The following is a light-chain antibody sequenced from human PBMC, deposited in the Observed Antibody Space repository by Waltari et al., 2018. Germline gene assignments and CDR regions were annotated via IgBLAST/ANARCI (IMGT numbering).Light chain of an antibody. Sequence: QSALTQPASVSGSPGQSITISCTGTSSDIGFYNYVSLYQQHPGKAPKLMIFDVSERPSGVSNRFSGSKSGNTASLTISGLQAEDESDYYCNSYAGSSSWVFGGGTKLTVL. J-gene: IGLJ3*02. CDR2: DVS. CDR1: SSDIGFYNY. CDR3: NSYAGSSSWV. V-gene: IGLV2-14*01.